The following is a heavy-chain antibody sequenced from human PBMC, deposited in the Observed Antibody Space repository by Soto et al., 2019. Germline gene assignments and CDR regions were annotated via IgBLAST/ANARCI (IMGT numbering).Heavy chain of an antibody. V-gene: IGHV1-69*13. CDR3: ARIPRYSFPTSDDLDS. D-gene: IGHD5-18*01. CDR1: GGTFSSYA. Sequence: SVKVSCNASGGTFSSYAISWVRQAPGQGLEWMGSITPIYPTTNYAEKFQGRLTVTADGSTSTAYMELSSLTSDDTAVYYCARIPRYSFPTSDDLDSWGQGTLVTVSS. CDR2: ITPIYPTT. J-gene: IGHJ4*02.